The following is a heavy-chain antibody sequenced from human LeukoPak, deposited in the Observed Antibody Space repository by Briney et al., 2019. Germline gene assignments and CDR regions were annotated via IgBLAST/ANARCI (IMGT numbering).Heavy chain of an antibody. V-gene: IGHV4-34*01. CDR3: AGRIGDFWSGPSDY. Sequence: SETLSLTCAVYGGSFSGYYWSWIRQPPGKGLEWIGEINHSGSTNYNPSLKSRVTISVDTSKNQFSLKLSSVTAADTAVYYCAGRIGDFWSGPSDYWGQGTLVTVSS. D-gene: IGHD3-3*01. J-gene: IGHJ4*02. CDR2: INHSGST. CDR1: GGSFSGYY.